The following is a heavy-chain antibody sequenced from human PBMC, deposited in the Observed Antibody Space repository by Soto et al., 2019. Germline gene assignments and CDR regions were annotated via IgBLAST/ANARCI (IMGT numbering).Heavy chain of an antibody. D-gene: IGHD3-22*01. CDR3: AIGDSSCYYARGLYYYYAMDV. V-gene: IGHV1-69*13. CDR1: GGRFGSYA. Sequence: SAVKLSWKESGGRFGSYAIRSRRQAPGQKLEWMGGLIPIFGTANYAQKFQGRVTITADESTSTAYMELSSLRSADTAVYYCAIGDSSCYYARGLYYYYAMDVGG. J-gene: IGHJ6*02. CDR2: LIPIFGTA.